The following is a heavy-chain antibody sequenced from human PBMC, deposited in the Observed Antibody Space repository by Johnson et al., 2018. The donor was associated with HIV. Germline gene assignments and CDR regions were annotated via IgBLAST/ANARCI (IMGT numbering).Heavy chain of an antibody. D-gene: IGHD3-16*01. CDR3: ARGGRHDAFDI. V-gene: IGHV3-30-3*01. J-gene: IGHJ3*02. Sequence: QVQLVESGGGVVQPGRSLRVSCVASGFTLCSYAMHWVRQAPGKGLDWVAVISYDGSNEFYADFVKGRFTIFRDNSKNTRYLQMISLRAEDTAVYYSARGGRHDAFDIWGQGTMVTVSS. CDR1: GFTLCSYA. CDR2: ISYDGSNE.